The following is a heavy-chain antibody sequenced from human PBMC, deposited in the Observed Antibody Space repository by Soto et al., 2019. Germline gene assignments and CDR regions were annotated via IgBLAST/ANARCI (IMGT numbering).Heavy chain of an antibody. J-gene: IGHJ6*03. CDR3: ATYVRFPPSIYCFYMYV. CDR1: GYSFTSYY. CDR2: INPSGGST. V-gene: IGHV1-46*01. D-gene: IGHD3-16*01. Sequence: GASVKVSCKASGYSFTSYYMHWVRQAPGQGPEWMGIINPSGGSTSYAQKFQGRVTMTRDTSTSTVYMELSSLRSEDTAVYYCATYVRFPPSIYCFYMYVWGKGTTVTVSS.